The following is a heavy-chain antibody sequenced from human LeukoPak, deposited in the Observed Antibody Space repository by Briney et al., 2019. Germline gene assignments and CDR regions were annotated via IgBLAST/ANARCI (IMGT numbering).Heavy chain of an antibody. CDR1: GFTFSTYG. CDR3: ARGGSFDI. D-gene: IGHD3-10*01. CDR2: ISSSGTDI. V-gene: IGHV3-21*05. Sequence: GGSLRLSCAASGFTFSTYGMHWVRQAPGKGLEWVSYISSSGTDIIYADSVKGRFTISRDNAKNSLSLQMNSLRAEDTAVYYCARGGSFDIWGQGTMVTVSS. J-gene: IGHJ3*02.